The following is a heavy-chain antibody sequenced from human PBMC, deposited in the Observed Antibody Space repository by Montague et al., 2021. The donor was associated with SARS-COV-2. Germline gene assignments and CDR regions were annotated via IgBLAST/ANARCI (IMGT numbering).Heavy chain of an antibody. D-gene: IGHD2-2*01. J-gene: IGHJ6*02. Sequence: SETLSLTCTVSGGSISSSSYYWGWICQPPGKGLEWIGSIYYSGSTYYNPSLKSRVTISVDTSKNQFSLKLSSVTAADTAVYYCASALGYCSSTSCYSVYGMDVWGQGTTVTVSS. CDR2: IYYSGST. V-gene: IGHV4-39*01. CDR3: ASALGYCSSTSCYSVYGMDV. CDR1: GGSISSSSYY.